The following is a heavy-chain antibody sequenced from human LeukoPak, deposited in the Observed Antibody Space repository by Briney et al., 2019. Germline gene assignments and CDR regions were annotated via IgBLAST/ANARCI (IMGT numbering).Heavy chain of an antibody. CDR2: IYYTGKT. J-gene: IGHJ4*02. CDR1: GDSVSNGNYY. CDR3: ARSQNYYGSGDY. V-gene: IGHV4-61*03. D-gene: IGHD3-10*01. Sequence: NPSETLSLTCTVSGDSVSNGNYYWSWLRQPPGTALEWIGYIYYTGKTYYNPSLEGRVTILVDTSRNHFTVKLSSVTAADTAVYYCARSQNYYGSGDYWSQGTLVTVSS.